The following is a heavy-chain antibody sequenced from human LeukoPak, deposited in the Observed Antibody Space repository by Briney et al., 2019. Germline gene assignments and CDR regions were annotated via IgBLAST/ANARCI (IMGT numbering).Heavy chain of an antibody. CDR3: ARDRIAVAPKGYYYYMDV. Sequence: PGGSLRLSCAASGFTFSSYSMNWVRQAPGKGLEWVSSISSSSSYIYYADSVKGRFTISRDNAKNSLYLQMNSLRAEDTAVYYCARDRIAVAPKGYYYYMDVWGKGTTVTISS. CDR2: ISSSSSYI. V-gene: IGHV3-21*01. CDR1: GFTFSSYS. J-gene: IGHJ6*03. D-gene: IGHD6-19*01.